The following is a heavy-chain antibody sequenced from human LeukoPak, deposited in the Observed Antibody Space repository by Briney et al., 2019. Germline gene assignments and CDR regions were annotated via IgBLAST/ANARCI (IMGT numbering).Heavy chain of an antibody. CDR2: IQYDGSNE. Sequence: GGSLRLSCAASGFTFSSYGMHWVRQAPGKGLERVAYIQYDGSNEQYADSVKGRFSISRDSSKNILYLQMNSLRAEDTAVYYCAKDRCSNGVGCYYYYMVVWGKGTTVTISS. J-gene: IGHJ6*03. V-gene: IGHV3-30*02. D-gene: IGHD2-8*01. CDR3: AKDRCSNGVGCYYYYMVV. CDR1: GFTFSSYG.